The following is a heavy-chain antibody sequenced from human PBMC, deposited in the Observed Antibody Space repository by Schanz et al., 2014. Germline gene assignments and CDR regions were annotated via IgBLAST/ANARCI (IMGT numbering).Heavy chain of an antibody. CDR3: ARQYSGWSGFDP. CDR2: IYYSGST. V-gene: IGHV4-59*08. Sequence: QVQLQESGPGLVKPSETLSLTCSVSGGSIRTYFWAWIRQPPGKGLEWIGFIYYSGSTNYNPSLKGRVTISVDTSKNSLPLNLNSVTAADTGVYYCARQYSGWSGFDPWGQGIRVTVSS. J-gene: IGHJ5*02. D-gene: IGHD6-19*01. CDR1: GGSIRTYF.